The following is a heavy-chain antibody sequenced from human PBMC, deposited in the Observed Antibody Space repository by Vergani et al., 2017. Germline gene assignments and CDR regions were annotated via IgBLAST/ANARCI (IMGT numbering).Heavy chain of an antibody. CDR3: ARGPFTVTTGGFDY. Sequence: QLQLQESGPGLVKPSETLSLTCAVYGGSFSGYYWSWIRQPPGKGLEWIGEINHSGSTNYNPSLKSRVTISVDTSKNQFSLKLSSVTAADTAVYYCARGPFTVTTGGFDYWGQGTLVTVSS. J-gene: IGHJ4*02. V-gene: IGHV4-34*01. CDR1: GGSFSGYY. CDR2: INHSGST. D-gene: IGHD4-17*01.